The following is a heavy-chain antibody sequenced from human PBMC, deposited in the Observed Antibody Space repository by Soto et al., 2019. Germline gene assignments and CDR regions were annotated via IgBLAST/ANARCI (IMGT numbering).Heavy chain of an antibody. CDR2: INPNSGAT. V-gene: IGHV1-2*02. Sequence: ASVKVSCKASGYTFTGYYMYWVRQAPGQGLEWMGWINPNSGATNYAQKFQGRVTMTRDTSISTAYMELSRLGSDDTAVYYCAIDSSGYYFYAFDMWGQGTMVTVSS. J-gene: IGHJ3*02. D-gene: IGHD3-22*01. CDR3: AIDSSGYYFYAFDM. CDR1: GYTFTGYY.